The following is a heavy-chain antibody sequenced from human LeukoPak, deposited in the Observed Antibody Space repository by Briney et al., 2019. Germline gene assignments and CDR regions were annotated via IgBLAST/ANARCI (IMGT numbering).Heavy chain of an antibody. Sequence: ASVKGSCKSSGYTFTSYGISWVRQAPGQGLEWMGWISTYNGNTKYAQKFQGRVTMTTDTSTTTAYMELRSLRSDDTAVYYCAREGSAVATYNWFDPWGQGTLVTASS. V-gene: IGHV1-18*01. CDR1: GYTFTSYG. CDR3: AREGSAVATYNWFDP. J-gene: IGHJ5*02. D-gene: IGHD5-12*01. CDR2: ISTYNGNT.